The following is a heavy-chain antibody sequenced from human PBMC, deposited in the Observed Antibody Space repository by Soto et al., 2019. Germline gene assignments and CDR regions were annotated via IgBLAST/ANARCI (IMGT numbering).Heavy chain of an antibody. CDR2: INHSGST. Sequence: SETLSLTCAVYGGSFSGYYWSWIRQPPGKGLEWIGEINHSGSTNYNPSLKSRVTISVDTSKNQFSLKLSSVTAADTAVYYCATAPDTAMGYYGMDVWGQGTTVTV. CDR1: GGSFSGYY. J-gene: IGHJ6*02. V-gene: IGHV4-34*01. CDR3: ATAPDTAMGYYGMDV. D-gene: IGHD5-18*01.